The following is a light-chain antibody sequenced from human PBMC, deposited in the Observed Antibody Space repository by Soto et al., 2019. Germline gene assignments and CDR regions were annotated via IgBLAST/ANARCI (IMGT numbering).Light chain of an antibody. CDR3: QQYGRSPFT. Sequence: EIVLTQSPGTLSLSPGERATLSCRASQSVSSSYLGWYQQKPGQAPRLLIYGASSRATGIPDRFSGSGSGTDFTLTISRLEPEDFAGYFCQQYGRSPFTFGPGTKVDIK. CDR1: QSVSSSY. V-gene: IGKV3-20*01. CDR2: GAS. J-gene: IGKJ3*01.